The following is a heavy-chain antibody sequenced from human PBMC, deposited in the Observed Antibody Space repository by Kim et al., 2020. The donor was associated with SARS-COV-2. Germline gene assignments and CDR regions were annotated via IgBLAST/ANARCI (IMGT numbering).Heavy chain of an antibody. J-gene: IGHJ5*02. D-gene: IGHD3-10*01. CDR3: ARALSGSGMGFEP. V-gene: IGHV3-11*01. Sequence: YAHSWKGRLTISRDNAKNSLYLQMNSLRAEDTAVYYCARALSGSGMGFEPWGQGTLVTVSS.